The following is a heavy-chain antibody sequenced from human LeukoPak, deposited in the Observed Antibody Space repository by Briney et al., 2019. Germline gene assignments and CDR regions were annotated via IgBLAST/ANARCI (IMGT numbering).Heavy chain of an antibody. D-gene: IGHD3-3*01. J-gene: IGHJ5*02. V-gene: IGHV1-18*01. CDR3: ARVYLEWLLTNWFDP. Sequence: GASVKVSCKASGYTFTSYGISWVRQAPGQGLEWMGWISAYNGNTNYAQKLQGRVTMTTDTSTSTAYMEPRSLRSDDTAVYYCARVYLEWLLTNWFDPWGQGTLVTVSS. CDR2: ISAYNGNT. CDR1: GYTFTSYG.